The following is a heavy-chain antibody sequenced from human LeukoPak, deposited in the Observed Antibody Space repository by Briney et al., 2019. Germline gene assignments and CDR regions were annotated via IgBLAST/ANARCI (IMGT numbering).Heavy chain of an antibody. D-gene: IGHD5-12*01. Sequence: GGSLRLSCTASGFTFSNYWMHWVRQAPGKGLVWVSRITNDGSGATYADSVKGRFTISRDNAENTVYLQMNSLRAEDTAVYYCARDIATTPVYWGQGTLVTVPS. CDR2: ITNDGSGA. CDR1: GFTFSNYW. J-gene: IGHJ4*02. V-gene: IGHV3-74*01. CDR3: ARDIATTPVY.